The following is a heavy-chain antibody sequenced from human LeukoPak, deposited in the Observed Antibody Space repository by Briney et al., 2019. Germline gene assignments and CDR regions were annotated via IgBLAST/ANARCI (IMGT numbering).Heavy chain of an antibody. Sequence: PSETLYLTCAVSGGSISSSNWWSWLRQPPGKGLEWIGEIYHSGSTNYNPSLKSRVTISVDKSKNQFSLKLSSVTAADTAVYYCAGPGSVVAAISHAFDIWGQGTMVTVSS. D-gene: IGHD2-15*01. CDR1: GGSISSSNW. J-gene: IGHJ3*02. CDR3: AGPGSVVAAISHAFDI. V-gene: IGHV4-4*02. CDR2: IYHSGST.